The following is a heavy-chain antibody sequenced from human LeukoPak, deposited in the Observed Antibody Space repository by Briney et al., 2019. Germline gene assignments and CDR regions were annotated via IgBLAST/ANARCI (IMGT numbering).Heavy chain of an antibody. CDR2: INPNSGGT. J-gene: IGHJ4*02. V-gene: IGHV1-2*02. CDR3: ARDFREWRGEYYFDY. Sequence: ASVKVSCKASGYTFTGYYMHWVRQAPGQGLEWMGWINPNSGGTNYAQEFQGRVTMTRDTSISTAYMELSRLRSDDTAVYYCARDFREWRGEYYFDYWGQGTLVTVSS. D-gene: IGHD3-3*01. CDR1: GYTFTGYY.